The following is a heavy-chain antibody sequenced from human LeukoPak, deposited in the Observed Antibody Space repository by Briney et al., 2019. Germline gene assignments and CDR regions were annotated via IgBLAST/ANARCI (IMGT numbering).Heavy chain of an antibody. J-gene: IGHJ6*02. CDR2: IWYDGSNK. CDR1: GFTFSGYG. Sequence: PGGSLRLSCAASGFTFSGYGMHWVRQAPGKGLEWVAVIWYDGSNKYYADSVKGRFTISRDNSKNTLYQQMNSLRAEDTAVYYCARALSTTQYYYGMDVWGQGTTVTVSS. V-gene: IGHV3-33*01. D-gene: IGHD2/OR15-2a*01. CDR3: ARALSTTQYYYGMDV.